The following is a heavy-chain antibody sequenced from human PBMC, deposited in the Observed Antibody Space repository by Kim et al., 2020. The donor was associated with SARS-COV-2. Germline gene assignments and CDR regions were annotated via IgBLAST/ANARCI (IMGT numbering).Heavy chain of an antibody. V-gene: IGHV4-39*01. D-gene: IGHD6-19*01. CDR3: ARRGAVAGNPVYDY. Sequence: HPALKGRITISVDTSKNQCSLNLSSVTAADTAVYYCARRGAVAGNPVYDYWGQGTLVTVSS. J-gene: IGHJ4*02.